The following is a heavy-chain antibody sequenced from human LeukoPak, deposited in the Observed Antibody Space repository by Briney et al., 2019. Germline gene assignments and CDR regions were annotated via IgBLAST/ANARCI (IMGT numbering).Heavy chain of an antibody. D-gene: IGHD3-10*01. Sequence: PSETLSLTCTVSGGSISSYYWSWIRQPPGKGLEWIGYIYYSGSTNYNPSLKSRVTISVDTSKNQFSLKLSSVTAADTAVYYCARRPRYRLGDYYGSGSYLRYYYYYMDVWGKGTTVTISS. J-gene: IGHJ6*03. V-gene: IGHV4-59*12. CDR3: ARRPRYRLGDYYGSGSYLRYYYYYMDV. CDR1: GGSISSYY. CDR2: IYYSGST.